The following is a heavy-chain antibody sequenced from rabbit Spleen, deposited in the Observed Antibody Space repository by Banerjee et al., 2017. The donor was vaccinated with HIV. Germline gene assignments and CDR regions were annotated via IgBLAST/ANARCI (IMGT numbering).Heavy chain of an antibody. CDR1: GFPLSSSYW. D-gene: IGHD1-1*01. CDR3: ARDLIAVIGWNFGL. CDR2: IYAGSSGST. Sequence: QSLQESGGDLVKPEGSLTLTCTASGFPLSSSYWMCWVRQAPGKGLEWIACIYAGSSGSTYYASWAKGRFTISKTSSSAVDLRMTSLTAADTATYFCARDLIAVIGWNFGLWGPGTLVTVS. V-gene: IGHV1S40*01. J-gene: IGHJ6*01.